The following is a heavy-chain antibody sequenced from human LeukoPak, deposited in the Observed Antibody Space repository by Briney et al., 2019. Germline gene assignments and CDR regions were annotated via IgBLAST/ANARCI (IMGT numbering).Heavy chain of an antibody. D-gene: IGHD3-22*01. CDR2: FDPEDGET. CDR3: AEARYSSGYYYYVY. Sequence: ASVKVSCKVSGYTLTELSMHWVRQAPGKGLEWMGGFDPEDGETIYAQKFQGRVTMTRDTYISTAYMELSRLRSDDTAVYYCAEARYSSGYYYYVYWGQGTLVTVSS. J-gene: IGHJ4*02. V-gene: IGHV1-24*01. CDR1: GYTLTELS.